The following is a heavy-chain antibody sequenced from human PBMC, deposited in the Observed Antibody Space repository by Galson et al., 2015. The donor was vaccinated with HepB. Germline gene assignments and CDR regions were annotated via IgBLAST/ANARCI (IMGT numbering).Heavy chain of an antibody. CDR3: AHTSHDFWSGYYYFDY. CDR2: IYWNDDK. D-gene: IGHD3-3*01. V-gene: IGHV2-5*01. Sequence: PALVKPTQTLTLTCTFSGFSLTTNGVGVGWLRQPPGKALECLALIYWNDDKRNSPSLRNRLTITKDTSKNQVVLTMTDMDPVDTATYYCAHTSHDFWSGYYYFDYWGQGTLVAVSS. CDR1: GFSLTTNGVG. J-gene: IGHJ4*02.